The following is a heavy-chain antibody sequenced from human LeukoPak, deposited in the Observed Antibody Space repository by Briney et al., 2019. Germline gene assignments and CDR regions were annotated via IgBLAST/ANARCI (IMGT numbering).Heavy chain of an antibody. Sequence: SVKVSCKASGFTFTSSAMQWVRQARGQGLEWIGWIVVGSGNTNYAQKFQERVTITRDMPTSTACMELSSLRSEDTAVYYCAAAGGDTPFDYWGQGTLVTVSS. J-gene: IGHJ4*02. V-gene: IGHV1-58*02. CDR2: IVVGSGNT. CDR1: GFTFTSSA. CDR3: AAAGGDTPFDY. D-gene: IGHD3-10*01.